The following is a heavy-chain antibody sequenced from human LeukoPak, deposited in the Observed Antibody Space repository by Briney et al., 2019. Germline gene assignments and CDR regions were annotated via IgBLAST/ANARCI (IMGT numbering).Heavy chain of an antibody. CDR1: GFTFDDYA. CDR2: ISWNSGSI. Sequence: GGSLRLSCAASGFTFDDYAMHWARQAPGKGLEWVSSISWNSGSIVYADSVKGRFTISRDNAKNSLYLQMNSLRAEDMALYYCAKDFLPRSGGSDYWGQGTLVTVSS. D-gene: IGHD3-10*01. V-gene: IGHV3-9*03. CDR3: AKDFLPRSGGSDY. J-gene: IGHJ4*02.